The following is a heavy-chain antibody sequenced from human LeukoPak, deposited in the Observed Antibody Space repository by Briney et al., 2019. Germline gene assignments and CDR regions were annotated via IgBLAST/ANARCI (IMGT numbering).Heavy chain of an antibody. V-gene: IGHV4-4*09. D-gene: IGHD3-10*01. CDR2: IYTSGST. CDR1: GGSISSYY. CDR3: ARHGSWAGYDWFDP. Sequence: SETLSLTCTVSGGSISSYYWSWIRQPPGKGLEWIGYIYTSGSTNYNPSLKSRVTISVDTSKNQFSLKLSSVTAADTAVYYCARHGSWAGYDWFDPWGQGTLVPVSS. J-gene: IGHJ5*02.